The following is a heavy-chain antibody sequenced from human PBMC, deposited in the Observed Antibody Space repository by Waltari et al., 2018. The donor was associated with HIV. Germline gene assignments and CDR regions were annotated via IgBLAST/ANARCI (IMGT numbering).Heavy chain of an antibody. CDR2: ISYDGSNK. V-gene: IGHV3-30*01. Sequence: QVQLVESGGGVVQPGRSLRLSCAASGFTFSSYAMHWVRQAPGKRLECVGVISYDGSNKYYADSGKGRFTISRDNSKNTLYLQMNSLRAEDTAVYYCARDFSIADYYYGMDVWGQGTTVTVSS. CDR1: GFTFSSYA. J-gene: IGHJ6*02. CDR3: ARDFSIADYYYGMDV. D-gene: IGHD3-22*01.